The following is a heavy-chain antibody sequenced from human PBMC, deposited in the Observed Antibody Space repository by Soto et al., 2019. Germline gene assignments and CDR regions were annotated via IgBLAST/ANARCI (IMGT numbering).Heavy chain of an antibody. CDR2: ISGSGGST. V-gene: IGHV3-23*01. CDR3: AKGTAAAGNYYYYGMDV. J-gene: IGHJ6*02. CDR1: GFTFSSYA. D-gene: IGHD6-13*01. Sequence: EVQLLESGGGLVQPGGSLRLSCAASGFTFSSYAMSWVRQAPGKGLEWVSAISGSGGSTYYADSVKGRFTISRDNSKNPLYLQRNSLRAEDTAVYYCAKGTAAAGNYYYYGMDVWGQGTTVTVSS.